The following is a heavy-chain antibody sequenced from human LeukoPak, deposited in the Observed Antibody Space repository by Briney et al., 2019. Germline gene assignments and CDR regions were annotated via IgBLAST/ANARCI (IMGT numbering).Heavy chain of an antibody. J-gene: IGHJ5*02. CDR1: GGSFSGYY. D-gene: IGHD2-21*02. V-gene: IGHV4-59*10. CDR3: ARRWVTATKGNWFDP. CDR2: IYTSGST. Sequence: SETLSLTCAVYGGSFSGYYWSWIRQPAGKGLEWIGRIYTSGSTNYNPSLKSRVTMSVDTSKNQFSLKLSSVTAADTAVYYCARRWVTATKGNWFDPWGQGTLVTVSS.